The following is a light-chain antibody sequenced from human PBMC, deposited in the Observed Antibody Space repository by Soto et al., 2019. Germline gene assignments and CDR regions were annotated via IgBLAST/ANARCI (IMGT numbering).Light chain of an antibody. CDR1: SGSVSTNYY. Sequence: QTVVTQEPSFSVSPGGTVTLTCGLSSGSVSTNYYPSWYQQTPGQTPRTLVYNTNIHSSGVPDRFSGSILGNKAALTITGAQADDESDYYCVLYMGRGISVFGGGTKVTVL. CDR2: NTN. CDR3: VLYMGRGISV. J-gene: IGLJ2*01. V-gene: IGLV8-61*01.